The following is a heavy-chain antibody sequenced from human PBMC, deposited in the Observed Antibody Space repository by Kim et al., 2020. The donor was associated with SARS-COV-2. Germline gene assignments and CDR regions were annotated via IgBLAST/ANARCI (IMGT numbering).Heavy chain of an antibody. CDR3: TRDNPTVADFDS. CDR1: GFTFGGYE. V-gene: IGHV3-48*03. CDR2: ITSSGTRK. D-gene: IGHD4-17*01. J-gene: IGHJ4*02. Sequence: GGSLRLSCATSGFTFGGYEMNWVRQAPGKGLEGVAYITSSGTRKEYADSVEGRFSIFRDNAKKSLFMQMNSLRAEDTAVYYCTRDNPTVADFDSWGQGT.